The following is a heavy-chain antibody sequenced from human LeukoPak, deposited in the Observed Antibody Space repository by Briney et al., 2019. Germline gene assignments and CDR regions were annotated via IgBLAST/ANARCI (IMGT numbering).Heavy chain of an antibody. V-gene: IGHV3-23*01. CDR1: GFTFSSYA. D-gene: IGHD4-17*01. CDR2: ISGSGGST. CDR3: AKDLDYDDYVPYFDY. J-gene: IGHJ4*02. Sequence: GGSLRLSCAASGFTFSSYAMSWVRQAPGKGLEWVSAISGSGGSTYYADSVKGRFTISRDNSENTLYLQMNSLRAEDTAVYYCAKDLDYDDYVPYFDYWGQGTLVTVSS.